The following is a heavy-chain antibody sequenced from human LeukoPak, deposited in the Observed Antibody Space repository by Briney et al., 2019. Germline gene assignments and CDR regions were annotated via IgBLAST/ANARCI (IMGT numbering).Heavy chain of an antibody. Sequence: PSETLSLTCAVSGGSISSGGYSWSWIRQPPGKGLEWIGYIYHSGSTYYNPSLKSRVTISVDRSKNQFSLKLSSVTAADTAVYYCASYYDSSGYYYFGGWFDPWGQGTLVTVSS. D-gene: IGHD3-22*01. J-gene: IGHJ5*02. V-gene: IGHV4-30-2*01. CDR2: IYHSGST. CDR1: GGSISSGGYS. CDR3: ASYYDSSGYYYFGGWFDP.